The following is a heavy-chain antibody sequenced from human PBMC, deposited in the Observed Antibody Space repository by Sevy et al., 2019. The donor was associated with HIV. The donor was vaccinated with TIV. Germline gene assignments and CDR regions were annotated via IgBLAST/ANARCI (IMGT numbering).Heavy chain of an antibody. CDR3: ASEWDDYGGPYYYYYYGMDV. Sequence: GGSLRLSCAASGFTFREAWMSWVRQAPGKGLEWVSYISSSSSTIYYADSVKGRFTISRDNAKNSLYLQMNSLRAEDTAVYYCASEWDDYGGPYYYYYYGMDVWGQGTTVTVSS. V-gene: IGHV3-48*01. J-gene: IGHJ6*02. D-gene: IGHD4-17*01. CDR1: GFTFREAW. CDR2: ISSSSSTI.